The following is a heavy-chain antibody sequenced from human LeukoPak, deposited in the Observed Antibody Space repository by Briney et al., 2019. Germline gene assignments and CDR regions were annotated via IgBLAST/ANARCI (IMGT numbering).Heavy chain of an antibody. CDR1: GFNFNNYW. V-gene: IGHV3-7*01. J-gene: IGHJ4*02. Sequence: GGSLRLSCVASGFNFNNYWMNWVRQAPGKGLEWVANIKHDGSEKFYMDSVKGRFSISRDNAKKSLYLQMNSLRAEDTAVYYCARALSHCLDYWGQGTLVTVSS. D-gene: IGHD3-16*01. CDR3: ARALSHCLDY. CDR2: IKHDGSEK.